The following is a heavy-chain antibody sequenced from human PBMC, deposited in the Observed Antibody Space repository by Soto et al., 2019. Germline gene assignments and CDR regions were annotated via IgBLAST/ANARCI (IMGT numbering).Heavy chain of an antibody. CDR2: IIPIFGTA. V-gene: IGHV1-69*13. Sequence: SVKVSCKASGGTFSSYAISWVRQAPGQGLEWMGGIIPIFGTANYAQKFQGRVTITADESTSTAYMELSSLRSEDTAVYYCARDRYCSSTSCPSFDYWGQGTLVTVSS. CDR1: GGTFSSYA. D-gene: IGHD2-2*01. J-gene: IGHJ4*02. CDR3: ARDRYCSSTSCPSFDY.